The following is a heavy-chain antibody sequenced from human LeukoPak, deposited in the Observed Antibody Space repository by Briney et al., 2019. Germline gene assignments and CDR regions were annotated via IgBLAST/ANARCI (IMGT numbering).Heavy chain of an antibody. CDR1: GFTFSSYW. V-gene: IGHV3-74*01. CDR2: INSDGSST. CDR3: ARAPRYSSGWYYDY. D-gene: IGHD6-19*01. Sequence: GGSLRLSCAASGFTFSSYWMHWVRKAPGKGLVWVSRINSDGSSTSYADSVKGRFTISRDNAKNTLYLQMNSLRAEDTAVYYCARAPRYSSGWYYDYWGQGTLVTVSS. J-gene: IGHJ4*02.